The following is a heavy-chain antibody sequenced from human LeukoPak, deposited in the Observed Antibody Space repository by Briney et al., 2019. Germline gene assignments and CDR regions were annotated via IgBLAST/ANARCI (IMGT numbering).Heavy chain of an antibody. Sequence: SVKVSYKASGGTFNSYAISWVRQAPGHGLEWMGGIIPIFGTANYAQKFQGRVTITADESTSTAYMELSSLRSEDTAVYYCARVTDCGGDCYDYWGQGTLVTVSS. CDR1: GGTFNSYA. CDR2: IIPIFGTA. CDR3: ARVTDCGGDCYDY. J-gene: IGHJ4*02. D-gene: IGHD2-21*01. V-gene: IGHV1-69*01.